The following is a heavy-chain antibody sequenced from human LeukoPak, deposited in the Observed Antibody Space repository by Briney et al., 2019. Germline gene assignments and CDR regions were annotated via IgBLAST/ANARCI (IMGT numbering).Heavy chain of an antibody. D-gene: IGHD3-10*01. CDR2: MNPNSGNT. V-gene: IGHV1-8*01. Sequence: ATGQGLEWMGWMNPNSGNTGYAQKFQGRVTMTTDTSTSTAYMELRSLRSDDTAVYYCATPNPLLSRVYYYGMDVWGQGTTVTVSS. CDR3: ATPNPLLSRVYYYGMDV. J-gene: IGHJ6*02.